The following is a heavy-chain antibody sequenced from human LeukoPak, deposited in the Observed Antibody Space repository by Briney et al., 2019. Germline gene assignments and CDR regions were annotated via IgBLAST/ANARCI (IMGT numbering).Heavy chain of an antibody. J-gene: IGHJ4*02. CDR1: GYSFTNYW. CDR2: IYPGDSDT. V-gene: IGHV5-51*01. Sequence: GESLKISCKGSGYSFTNYWIGWVRQMPGRGLEWMGIIYPGDSDTRYSPSFQGQVTISADKSISTAYLQWNSLKAADTAMYYCASAAGIEAAGIGAYWGQGTRVTVSS. D-gene: IGHD6-13*01. CDR3: ASAAGIEAAGIGAY.